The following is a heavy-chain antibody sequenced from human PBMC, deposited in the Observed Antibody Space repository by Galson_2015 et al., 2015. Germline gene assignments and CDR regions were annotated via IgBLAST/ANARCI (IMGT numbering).Heavy chain of an antibody. V-gene: IGHV4-4*02. D-gene: IGHD4-17*01. CDR3: ARDRDGDYAPKLYWYFDL. Sequence: SETLSLTCAVSGGSISSSNWWSWVRQPPGKGLEWIGEIYHSGSTNYNPSLKSRVTISVDKSKNQFSLKLSSVTAADTAVYYCARDRDGDYAPKLYWYFDLWGRGTLVTVSS. CDR1: GGSISSSNW. J-gene: IGHJ2*01. CDR2: IYHSGST.